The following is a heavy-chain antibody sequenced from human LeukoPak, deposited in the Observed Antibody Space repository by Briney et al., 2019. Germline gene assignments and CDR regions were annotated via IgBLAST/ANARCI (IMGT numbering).Heavy chain of an antibody. D-gene: IGHD3-22*01. CDR2: INPNSGGT. J-gene: IGHJ3*02. V-gene: IGHV1-2*02. Sequence: ASVKVSCKASGYTFTGYYMHWVRQAPGQGLEWMGWINPNSGGTNYAQKFQGRVTMTRDTSISTAYMELSSLRSEDTAVYYCARDLDSSGFINIWGQGTMVTVSS. CDR1: GYTFTGYY. CDR3: ARDLDSSGFINI.